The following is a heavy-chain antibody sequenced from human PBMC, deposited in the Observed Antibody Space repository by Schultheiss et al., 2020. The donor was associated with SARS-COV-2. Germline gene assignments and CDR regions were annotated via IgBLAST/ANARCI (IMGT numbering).Heavy chain of an antibody. J-gene: IGHJ4*02. CDR1: GGSISSGDYY. CDR2: IYYSGST. V-gene: IGHV4-61*08. Sequence: SETLSLTCTVSGGSISSGDYYWSWIRQPPGKGLEWIGYIYYSGSTNYNPSLKSRVTISVDTSKNQFSLKLSSVTAADTAVYYCARGDSSGWYYFDYWGQGTLVTVSS. CDR3: ARGDSSGWYYFDY. D-gene: IGHD6-19*01.